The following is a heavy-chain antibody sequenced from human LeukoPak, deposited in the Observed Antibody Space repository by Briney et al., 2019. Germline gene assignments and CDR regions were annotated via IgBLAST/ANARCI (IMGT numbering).Heavy chain of an antibody. CDR3: ARREVAGHFDY. Sequence: ASVKVSCKASGYSFTTYAMNWLRQAPGQGLEWMGWISAYNGNTNYAQKLQGRVTMTTDTSTSTAYMELRSLRSDDTAVYYCARREVAGHFDYWGQGTLVTVSS. CDR2: ISAYNGNT. J-gene: IGHJ4*02. V-gene: IGHV1-18*01. CDR1: GYSFTTYA. D-gene: IGHD6-19*01.